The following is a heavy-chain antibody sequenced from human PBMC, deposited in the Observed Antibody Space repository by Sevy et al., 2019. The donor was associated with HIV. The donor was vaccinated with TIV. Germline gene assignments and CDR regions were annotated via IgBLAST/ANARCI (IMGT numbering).Heavy chain of an antibody. CDR1: GFSFTNYW. V-gene: IGHV3-7*03. CDR2: IKRDASEK. Sequence: GGSLRLSCVASGFSFTNYWMTWVRQAPGKGLEWVANIKRDASEKYYVGSVKGRFTISSDNAKESLYLQMKSLRAEDTSVYYSARDCNSASCLWGLDVWGQGTTVTVSS. D-gene: IGHD2-2*01. J-gene: IGHJ6*02. CDR3: ARDCNSASCLWGLDV.